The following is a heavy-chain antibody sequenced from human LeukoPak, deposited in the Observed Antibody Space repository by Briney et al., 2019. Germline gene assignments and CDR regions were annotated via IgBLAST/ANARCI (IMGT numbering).Heavy chain of an antibody. V-gene: IGHV3-48*03. D-gene: IGHD2-2*01. J-gene: IGHJ3*02. CDR1: GFTFSSYE. Sequence: GSLRLSCAASGFTFSSYEMNWVRQAPGKGLEWVSYISSSGSNIKYAGSVKGRFTISRGNAKNSVYLQMNSLRAEDTAVYYCARDIKGQYQDAFDIWGQGTMVTVSS. CDR3: ARDIKGQYQDAFDI. CDR2: ISSSGSNI.